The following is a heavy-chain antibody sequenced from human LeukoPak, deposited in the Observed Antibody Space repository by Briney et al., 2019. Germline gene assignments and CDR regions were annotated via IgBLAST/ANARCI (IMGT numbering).Heavy chain of an antibody. J-gene: IGHJ4*02. D-gene: IGHD2-2*01. CDR3: ARSATVVVPAAPGGY. V-gene: IGHV1-8*01. CDR1: GYTFTSYD. Sequence: ASVKVSCKASGYTFTSYDINWVRQATGQGLEWMGWMNPNSGNTGYAQKFRGRVTMTRNTSISTAYMELSSLRSEDTAVYYCARSATVVVPAAPGGYWGQGTLVTVSS. CDR2: MNPNSGNT.